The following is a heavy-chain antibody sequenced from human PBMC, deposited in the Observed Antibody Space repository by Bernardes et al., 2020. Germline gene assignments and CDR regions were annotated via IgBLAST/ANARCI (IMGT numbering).Heavy chain of an antibody. Sequence: GGSLRLSCAASGFTFSSYGMNWVRQAPGKGLEWISYIVSSSSSIYYADSVKGRFTMSRDNARNSLYLQMHSLRDEDTAVYYCARDRGSPAKGLYCFDSWGQGTPVTVSS. V-gene: IGHV3-48*02. CDR2: IVSSSSSI. CDR1: GFTFSSYG. J-gene: IGHJ4*02. CDR3: ARDRGSPAKGLYCFDS. D-gene: IGHD2-15*01.